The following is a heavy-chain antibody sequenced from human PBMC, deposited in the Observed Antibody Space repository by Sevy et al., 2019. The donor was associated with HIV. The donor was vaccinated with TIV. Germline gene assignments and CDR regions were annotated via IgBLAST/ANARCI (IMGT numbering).Heavy chain of an antibody. CDR3: ARDLQQWLVRGNYFDY. J-gene: IGHJ4*02. V-gene: IGHV3-30-3*01. D-gene: IGHD6-19*01. CDR2: ISYDGSNK. Sequence: GGSLRLSCAASGFTFSSYAMHWVRQAPGKGLEWVAVISYDGSNKYYADSVKGRFTISRDNSKNTLYLQMNSLRAEDTAVYYCARDLQQWLVRGNYFDYWGQRTLVTGSS. CDR1: GFTFSSYA.